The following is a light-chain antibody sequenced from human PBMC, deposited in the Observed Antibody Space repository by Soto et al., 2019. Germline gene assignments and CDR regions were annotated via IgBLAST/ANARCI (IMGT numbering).Light chain of an antibody. CDR2: DAS. Sequence: EIVLTQSPATLSLSPGERATLSCRASQNVGGYLAWYQHKPGQAPRLLISDASNRAAGIPARFSGIGSGTDFTLTISSLEPEDFAVYYCQQRNSWPLTFGGGTKVEIK. J-gene: IGKJ4*01. CDR3: QQRNSWPLT. CDR1: QNVGGY. V-gene: IGKV3-11*01.